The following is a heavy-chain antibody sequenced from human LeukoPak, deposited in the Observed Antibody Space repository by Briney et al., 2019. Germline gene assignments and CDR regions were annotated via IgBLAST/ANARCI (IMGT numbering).Heavy chain of an antibody. V-gene: IGHV4-39*01. CDR2: IYYSGST. CDR1: GGSISSSSYY. J-gene: IGHJ2*01. CDR3: ARLEGGYWYFDL. D-gene: IGHD3-16*01. Sequence: PSETLSLTCTVSGGSISSSSYYWGWIRQPPGKGLEWIGSIYYSGSTYYNPSLKSRVTISVDTSKNQFSLKLSPVTAADTAVYYCARLEGGYWYFDLWGRGTLVTVSS.